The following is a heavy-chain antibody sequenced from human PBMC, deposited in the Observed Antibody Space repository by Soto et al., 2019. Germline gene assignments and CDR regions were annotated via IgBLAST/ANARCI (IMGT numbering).Heavy chain of an antibody. V-gene: IGHV3-13*01. J-gene: IGHJ3*02. CDR1: GFTFSSYD. CDR2: IGTAGDT. D-gene: IGHD6-19*01. CDR3: GRSSGLELRTGFDI. Sequence: PGGSLRLSCAASGFTFSSYDMHWVRQATGKGLEWVSAIGTAGDTYYPGSVKGRFTISRENAKNSLYLQMNSLRAGDTAVYYCGRSSGLELRTGFDIWGQGTMVTVSS.